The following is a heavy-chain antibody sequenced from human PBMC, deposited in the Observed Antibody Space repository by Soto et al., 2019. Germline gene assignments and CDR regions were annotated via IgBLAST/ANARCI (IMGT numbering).Heavy chain of an antibody. CDR1: EGTFNNYA. V-gene: IGHV1-69*06. D-gene: IGHD3-22*01. CDR3: ARDDALRETSGYFYLDY. J-gene: IGHJ4*02. Sequence: SVKVSCTTSEGTFNNYAISWVRQAPGQGLEWMGGIIPLFDAVKYAQKFQGRVTITADKSTSTAYMELHTLTSEDTAVYYCARDDALRETSGYFYLDYWGQGTPVTVSS. CDR2: IIPLFDAV.